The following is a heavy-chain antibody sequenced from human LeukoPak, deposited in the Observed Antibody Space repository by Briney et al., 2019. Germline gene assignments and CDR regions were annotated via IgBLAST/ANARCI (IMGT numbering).Heavy chain of an antibody. CDR3: TRDFDFSSAI. J-gene: IGHJ4*02. Sequence: GGSLRLSCGASGFTFTSSAMSWVRQAPGKGLVWVSRISPDGSTTGHADSVKGRFTTSRDNAKNTLFLQMNSLRAEDTAVYYCTRDFDFSSAIWGQGTLVTVSS. CDR1: GFTFTSSA. D-gene: IGHD3-3*01. CDR2: ISPDGSTT. V-gene: IGHV3-74*01.